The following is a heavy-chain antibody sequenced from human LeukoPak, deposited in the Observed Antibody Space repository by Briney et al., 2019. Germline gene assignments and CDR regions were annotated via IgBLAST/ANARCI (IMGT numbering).Heavy chain of an antibody. CDR2: ISSPSSSL. J-gene: IGHJ4*02. CDR3: ARGGAARPDY. V-gene: IGHV3-48*01. Sequence: GGSLRLSCAASGFTFSNYGMKWVRQAPGNGLEWVSYISSPSSSLSYADSVKGRFTISRDNAKNSLFLQMNNLRAEDTAVYYCARGGAARPDYWGQGTLVTVSS. D-gene: IGHD6-6*01. CDR1: GFTFSNYG.